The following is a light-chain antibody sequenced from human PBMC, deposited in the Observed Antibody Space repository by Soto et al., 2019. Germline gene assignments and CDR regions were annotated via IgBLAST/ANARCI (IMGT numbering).Light chain of an antibody. CDR3: QQRNHGPLT. V-gene: IGKV3-11*01. J-gene: IGKJ4*01. CDR1: QSISDY. CDR2: DAS. Sequence: EIVLTQSPATLSLSPGERATLSCRASQSISDYLGWYQQKPGQAPRLLIYDASNRATGIPARFSGSGSGADSNLTISSLEPEDSAVYYCQQRNHGPLTFGGGTKVEIK.